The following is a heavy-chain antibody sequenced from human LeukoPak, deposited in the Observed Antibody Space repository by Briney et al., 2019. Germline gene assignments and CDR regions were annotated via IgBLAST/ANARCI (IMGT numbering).Heavy chain of an antibody. CDR1: GYTFTSYD. J-gene: IGHJ6*02. CDR2: MNPNSGNT. V-gene: IGHV1-8*01. D-gene: IGHD3-10*01. Sequence: GASVKVSCKASGYTFTSYDINWVRQATGQGLEWMGWMNPNSGNTGYAQKFQGRVTMTRDTSISTAYMELSSLRSEDTAVYYCARVDHYGSGSYLREYYYYGMDVWGQGTTVTVSS. CDR3: ARVDHYGSGSYLREYYYYGMDV.